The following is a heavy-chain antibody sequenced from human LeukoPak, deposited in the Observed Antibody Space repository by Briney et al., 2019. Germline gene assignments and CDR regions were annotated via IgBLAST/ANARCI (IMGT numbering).Heavy chain of an antibody. Sequence: GGSLRLSCAASGFTFSSYGMHWVRQAPGEGLEWVAVISYDGSNKYYADSVKGRFTISRDNSKNALYLQMNSLRAEDTAVYYCAKGRMRKGIAVAADAFDIWGQGTMVTVSS. CDR3: AKGRMRKGIAVAADAFDI. CDR2: ISYDGSNK. V-gene: IGHV3-30*18. J-gene: IGHJ3*02. D-gene: IGHD6-19*01. CDR1: GFTFSSYG.